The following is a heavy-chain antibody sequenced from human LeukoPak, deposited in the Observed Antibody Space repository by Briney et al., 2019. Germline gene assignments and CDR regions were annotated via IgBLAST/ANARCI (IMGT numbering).Heavy chain of an antibody. V-gene: IGHV4-39*01. CDR1: GGSIRSSSYY. CDR3: ARHSTNNHVFDI. CDR2: IYYSGSA. D-gene: IGHD1-14*01. J-gene: IGHJ3*02. Sequence: SETLSLTCTVSGGSIRSSSYYWGWIRQPPGKGLEWIGTIYYSGSAYYNPSLESRVTISVDTSNNQFSLKLSSVTAADTSLYYCARHSTNNHVFDIWGQGTTVTVSS.